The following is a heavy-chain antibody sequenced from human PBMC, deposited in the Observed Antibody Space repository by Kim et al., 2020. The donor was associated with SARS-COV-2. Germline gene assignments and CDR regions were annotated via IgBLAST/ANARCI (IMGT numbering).Heavy chain of an antibody. CDR3: AKRASYSSSSPFDY. J-gene: IGHJ4*02. Sequence: SDAVKGRFNIYRDNSKDALYGQMNSLRAEDTAIYYCAKRASYSSSSPFDYWGQGTLVTVSS. V-gene: IGHV3-23*01. D-gene: IGHD6-6*01.